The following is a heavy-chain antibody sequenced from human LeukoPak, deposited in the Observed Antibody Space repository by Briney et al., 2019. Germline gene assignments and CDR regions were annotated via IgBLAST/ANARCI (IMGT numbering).Heavy chain of an antibody. J-gene: IGHJ6*02. CDR3: AKDTHGDYVPRRDYYYGMDV. D-gene: IGHD4-17*01. CDR2: ISGSGGST. CDR1: GFTFSSYA. Sequence: GGSLRLSCAASGFTFSSYAMSWVRQAPGKGLEWISAISGSGGSTYYADSVKGRFTISRDNSKNTLYLQMNSLRAEDTAVYYCAKDTHGDYVPRRDYYYGMDVWGQGTTVTVSS. V-gene: IGHV3-23*01.